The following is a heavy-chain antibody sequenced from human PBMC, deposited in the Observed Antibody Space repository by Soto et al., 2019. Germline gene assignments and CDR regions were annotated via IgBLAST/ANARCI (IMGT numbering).Heavy chain of an antibody. CDR2: IYHSGST. D-gene: IGHD3-9*01. J-gene: IGHJ4*02. Sequence: PSETLSLTCAVSGGSISSSNWWSWVRQPPGKGLEWIGEIYHSGSTNYNPSLKSRVTISVDKSKNQFSLKLSSVTAADTAVYYCARRHYDILTGYSPEYYFDYWGQGTLVTVSS. CDR1: GGSISSSNW. V-gene: IGHV4-4*02. CDR3: ARRHYDILTGYSPEYYFDY.